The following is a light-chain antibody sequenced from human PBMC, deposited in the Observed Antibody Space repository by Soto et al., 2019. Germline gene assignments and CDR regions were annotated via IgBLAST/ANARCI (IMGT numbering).Light chain of an antibody. CDR3: QQYNSFPWT. CDR2: DAS. Sequence: DIQMTQSPSTLSASVGDRVTITCRASQSISSWVAWYQQKPGKAPKLLIYDASSLESGVASRFSDSGSGTEFTLTISSLQPDDFATYYCQQYNSFPWTFGQGTKVEIK. CDR1: QSISSW. V-gene: IGKV1-5*01. J-gene: IGKJ1*01.